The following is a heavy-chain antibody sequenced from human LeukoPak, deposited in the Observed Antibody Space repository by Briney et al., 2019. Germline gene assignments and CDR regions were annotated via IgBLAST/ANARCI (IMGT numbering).Heavy chain of an antibody. D-gene: IGHD2-2*01. J-gene: IGHJ5*02. Sequence: ASVKVSCKASGYTFTSYGVSWVRQAPGQGLEWMGWISAYSGNTNYAQKLQGRVTMTTDTSTSTAYMELRSLRSDDTAVYYCARDLYCSSTSCPLRWWFDPWGQGTLVTVSS. CDR1: GYTFTSYG. CDR3: ARDLYCSSTSCPLRWWFDP. CDR2: ISAYSGNT. V-gene: IGHV1-18*01.